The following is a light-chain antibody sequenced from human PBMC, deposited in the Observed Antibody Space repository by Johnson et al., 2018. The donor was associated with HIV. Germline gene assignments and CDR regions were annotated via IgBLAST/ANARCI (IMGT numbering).Light chain of an antibody. J-gene: IGLJ1*01. Sequence: QSVLTQPPSVSAAPGQTVTIPCSGNSSNIGNNSVSWCQRLPGTAPKLLIHDTDERPPGIPDRLSGSKSGTSATLGITGLQTGDEADYYCGTWDSSLSAYVFGTGTKVTVL. CDR1: SSNIGNNS. CDR3: GTWDSSLSAYV. V-gene: IGLV1-51*01. CDR2: DTD.